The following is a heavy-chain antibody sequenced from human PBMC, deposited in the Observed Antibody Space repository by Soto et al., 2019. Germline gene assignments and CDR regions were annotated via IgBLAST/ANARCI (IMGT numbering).Heavy chain of an antibody. V-gene: IGHV1-18*01. J-gene: IGHJ4*02. D-gene: IGHD3-3*01. Sequence: ASVKVSCKASGYTFTSYGISWVRQAPGQGLEWMGWISAYNGNTNYAQKLQGRVTMTTDTSTSTAYMELRSLRSDDTAVYYCAGGPYDFWSGYYGDYWGQGTLVTVSS. CDR3: AGGPYDFWSGYYGDY. CDR1: GYTFTSYG. CDR2: ISAYNGNT.